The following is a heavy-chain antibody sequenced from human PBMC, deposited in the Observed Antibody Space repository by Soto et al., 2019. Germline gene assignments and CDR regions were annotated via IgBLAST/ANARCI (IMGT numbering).Heavy chain of an antibody. CDR3: ARRGSGSYYDY. D-gene: IGHD1-26*01. V-gene: IGHV3-23*01. CDR1: GFTFSSYA. J-gene: IGHJ4*02. Sequence: EVQLLESGGGLVQPGGSLRLSCAASGFTFSSYAMRWVRQAPGKGLEWVAAISGSGGSTYYADSVKGRSTISRDNSKNTLYLQMNSLRADDAAVYYCARRGSGSYYDYWGQGTLVPVSS. CDR2: ISGSGGST.